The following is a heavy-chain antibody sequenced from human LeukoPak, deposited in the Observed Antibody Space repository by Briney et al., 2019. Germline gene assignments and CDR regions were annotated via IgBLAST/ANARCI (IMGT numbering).Heavy chain of an antibody. V-gene: IGHV1-8*01. Sequence: ASVKVSCKASGYTFTSYDINWVRQATGQGVEGMGWMNPNSGNTGYAQKFQGRVTITRNTSISTAYMELSSLRSEDTAVYYCARMARDDFDWLLGDYMDVWGKGTTVTVSS. CDR2: MNPNSGNT. J-gene: IGHJ6*03. CDR3: ARMARDDFDWLLGDYMDV. CDR1: GYTFTSYD. D-gene: IGHD3-9*01.